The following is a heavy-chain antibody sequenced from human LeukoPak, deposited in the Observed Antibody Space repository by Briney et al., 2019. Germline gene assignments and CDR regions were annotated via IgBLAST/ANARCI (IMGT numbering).Heavy chain of an antibody. Sequence: GRSLRLFCAASGFTFSSYAMHWVRQAPGKGLEWVSSITSSSSYIYYADSVKGRFTISRDNAKNSLYLQMDSLRVEDTAVYYCARDPYSGNYGAYYYYYMDVWGKGTTVTISS. CDR2: ITSSSSYI. J-gene: IGHJ6*03. D-gene: IGHD1-26*01. V-gene: IGHV3-21*06. CDR1: GFTFSSYA. CDR3: ARDPYSGNYGAYYYYYMDV.